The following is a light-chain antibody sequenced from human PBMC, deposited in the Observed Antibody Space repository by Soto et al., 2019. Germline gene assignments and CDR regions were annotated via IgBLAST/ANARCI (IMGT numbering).Light chain of an antibody. J-gene: IGKJ1*01. Sequence: DIPMTQSPSSLSSSVGDRVTISCRASQGIANYLAWYQQKPGKVPQLLIYAASTLHSGVPSRFSCSGSGTDFTLNISTLQPEDVASYYCQKYSSAPWTFGQGTKVEIK. CDR2: AAS. CDR3: QKYSSAPWT. CDR1: QGIANY. V-gene: IGKV1-27*01.